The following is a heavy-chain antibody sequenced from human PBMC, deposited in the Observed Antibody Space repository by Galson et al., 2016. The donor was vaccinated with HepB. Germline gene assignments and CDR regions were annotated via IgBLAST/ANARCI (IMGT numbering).Heavy chain of an antibody. D-gene: IGHD2-21*02. V-gene: IGHV3-48*02. Sequence: SLRLSCAASGFTFSSYSMNWVRQAPGRGLEWVSFISSSGSAIYYADSVKGRFSISRDNAKSSLYLQMDSLGDVDTALYFCASDTVVVPATGAFDIWGQGTMVTVSS. J-gene: IGHJ3*02. CDR2: ISSSGSAI. CDR3: ASDTVVVPATGAFDI. CDR1: GFTFSSYS.